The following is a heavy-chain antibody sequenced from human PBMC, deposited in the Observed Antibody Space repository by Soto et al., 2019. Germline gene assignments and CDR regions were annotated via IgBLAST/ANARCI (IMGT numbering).Heavy chain of an antibody. V-gene: IGHV4-34*01. CDR2: INHSGST. D-gene: IGHD2-15*01. CDR1: GGSFSGYY. J-gene: IGHJ6*03. Sequence: SETLSLTCAVYGGSFSGYYWSWIRQPPGKGLEWIGEINHSGSTNYNPSLKSRVTISVDTSKNQFSLKLSSVAAADTAVYYCARAYCSGGSCYWNYYYYYMDVWGKGTTVTVSS. CDR3: ARAYCSGGSCYWNYYYYYMDV.